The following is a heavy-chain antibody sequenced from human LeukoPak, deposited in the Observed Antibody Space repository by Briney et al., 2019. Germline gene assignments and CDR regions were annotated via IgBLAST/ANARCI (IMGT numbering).Heavy chain of an antibody. D-gene: IGHD3-22*01. J-gene: IGHJ4*02. V-gene: IGHV3-30*04. CDR3: VRDYDSSGFYYFDY. CDR2: ISYDGSNK. Sequence: GGSLRLSCAASGFTFSSYAMHWVRQAPGKGLEWVAVISYDGSNKYYADSVKGRFTISRDNSKNTLYLQMNSLRAEDTAVYYCVRDYDSSGFYYFDYWGQGTLVTVSS. CDR1: GFTFSSYA.